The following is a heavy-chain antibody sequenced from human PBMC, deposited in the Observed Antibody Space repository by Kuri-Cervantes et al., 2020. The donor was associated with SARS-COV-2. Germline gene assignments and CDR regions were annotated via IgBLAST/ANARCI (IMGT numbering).Heavy chain of an antibody. J-gene: IGHJ4*02. Sequence: GESLKISCAASGFTFDDYGMSWVRQAPGKGLEWVSGINWNGGSKGYADSVKGRFTISRDNAKNSLYLQMNSLRAEDTALYHCARVESPLNWGTYFDYWGQGTLVTVSS. CDR2: INWNGGSK. V-gene: IGHV3-20*01. CDR3: ARVESPLNWGTYFDY. CDR1: GFTFDDYG. D-gene: IGHD7-27*01.